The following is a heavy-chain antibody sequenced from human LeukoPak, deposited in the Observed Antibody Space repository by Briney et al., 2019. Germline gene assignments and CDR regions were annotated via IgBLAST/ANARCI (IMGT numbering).Heavy chain of an antibody. CDR1: GYTFTTYG. Sequence: GASVKVSCKASGYTFTTYGISWVRQAPGQGLEWMGWISPYNGNTNYAQKLQGRVTMTTDTSTSTAYMELRSLRSDDTAVYYCARDMGRTHHDAFDIWGQGTMVTVSS. CDR2: ISPYNGNT. CDR3: ARDMGRTHHDAFDI. V-gene: IGHV1-18*01. J-gene: IGHJ3*02. D-gene: IGHD1-14*01.